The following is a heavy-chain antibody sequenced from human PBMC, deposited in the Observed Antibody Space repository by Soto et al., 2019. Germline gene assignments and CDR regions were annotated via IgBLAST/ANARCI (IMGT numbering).Heavy chain of an antibody. J-gene: IGHJ4*02. D-gene: IGHD3-22*01. V-gene: IGHV1-46*03. Sequence: QVQLVQSGAEVKKPGASVKVSCKASGYTFTSYYMHWVRQAPGQGLEWMGIINPSGGTTGYAQNFQGRVTMTRDTSTSTVYMELSSLRSEDTAVYYCAIVAQYERSAYSVNPLEYWGQGTLVTVSS. CDR1: GYTFTSYY. CDR2: INPSGGTT. CDR3: AIVAQYERSAYSVNPLEY.